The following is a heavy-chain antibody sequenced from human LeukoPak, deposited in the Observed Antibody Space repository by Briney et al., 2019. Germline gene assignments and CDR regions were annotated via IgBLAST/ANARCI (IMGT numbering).Heavy chain of an antibody. D-gene: IGHD3-16*01. CDR1: GGSINSYH. CDR2: IYYSGST. V-gene: IGHV4-59*08. Sequence: PSETLSLTCTVSGGSINSYHWSWIRQPPGKGLEWMGNIYYSGSTNYNSSLKSRVTISVDTSKNQISLKLRSVTAADTAVYYCARKGVSDLYYFDSWGQGTLVTVSS. J-gene: IGHJ4*02. CDR3: ARKGVSDLYYFDS.